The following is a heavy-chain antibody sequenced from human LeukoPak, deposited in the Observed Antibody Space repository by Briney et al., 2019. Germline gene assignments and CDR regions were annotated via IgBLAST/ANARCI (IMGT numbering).Heavy chain of an antibody. D-gene: IGHD3-10*01. J-gene: IGHJ4*02. CDR1: GFTVSSNY. V-gene: IGHV3-30*18. Sequence: GGSLRLSCAASGFTVSSNYMSWVRQAPGKGLEWVTVISDDGNNKYFADSVKGRFTISRDNSKNTLYLQMNSLRAEDTAVYYCAKGGPHYGSGSYYAFDYWGQGTLVTVSS. CDR2: ISDDGNNK. CDR3: AKGGPHYGSGSYYAFDY.